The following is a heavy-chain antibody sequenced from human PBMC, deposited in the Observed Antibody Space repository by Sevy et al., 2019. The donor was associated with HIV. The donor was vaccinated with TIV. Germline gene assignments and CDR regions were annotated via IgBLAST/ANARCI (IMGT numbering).Heavy chain of an antibody. CDR3: ARARAYSSSWYSVYYYMDV. D-gene: IGHD6-13*01. J-gene: IGHJ6*03. Sequence: ASVKVSCKASGYTFTSYGISWVRQAPGQGLEWMGWISAYNGNTNYAQKLQGRVTMTTDTSTSTAYMELRSLRSDDTAVYYCARARAYSSSWYSVYYYMDVWGKGTTVTVSS. V-gene: IGHV1-18*01. CDR2: ISAYNGNT. CDR1: GYTFTSYG.